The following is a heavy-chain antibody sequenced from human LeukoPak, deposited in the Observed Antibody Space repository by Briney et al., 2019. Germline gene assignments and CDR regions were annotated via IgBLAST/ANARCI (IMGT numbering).Heavy chain of an antibody. V-gene: IGHV3-7*03. CDR1: GLTFSSHW. Sequence: GGSLRLSCAASGLTFSSHWMHWVRQAPGKGLEWVANIKQDGSEKYYVDSVKGRFTISRDNAKNSVYLQMNSLRAEDTAVYYCVKKWAAAGTFDYWGQGTLVTVSS. CDR3: VKKWAAAGTFDY. J-gene: IGHJ4*02. CDR2: IKQDGSEK. D-gene: IGHD6-13*01.